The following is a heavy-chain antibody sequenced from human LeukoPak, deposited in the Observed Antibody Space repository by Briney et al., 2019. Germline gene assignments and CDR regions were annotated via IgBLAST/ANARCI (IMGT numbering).Heavy chain of an antibody. CDR2: ISSSSSYI. J-gene: IGHJ4*02. D-gene: IGHD5-12*01. CDR3: ATARRWLRPFDY. CDR1: GFTFSSYS. V-gene: IGHV3-21*01. Sequence: GGPLSLSFAASGFTFSSYSMNWFRQAQGRGLEGVSSISSSSSYIYYADSVKGRFTISRDNAKNSLYLQMNSLRAEDTAVYYCATARRWLRPFDYWGQGTLVTVSS.